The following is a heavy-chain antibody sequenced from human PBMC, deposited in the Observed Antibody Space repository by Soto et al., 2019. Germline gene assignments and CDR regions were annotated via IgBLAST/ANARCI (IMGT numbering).Heavy chain of an antibody. J-gene: IGHJ3*01. D-gene: IGHD2-2*01. CDR1: AFSLSADGGG. CDR3: AHAYGGTSWPNDAFDV. V-gene: IGHV2-5*02. CDR2: IYWDDDK. Sequence: QITLKESGPTLVKPTQTLTLTCTFSAFSLSADGGGLGWIRHPPGKALEWLALIYWDDDKRYRPSLKSRLTITKDTSKNQVVLTMTNMDPVDTATYYCAHAYGGTSWPNDAFDVWGQGTVVTVSS.